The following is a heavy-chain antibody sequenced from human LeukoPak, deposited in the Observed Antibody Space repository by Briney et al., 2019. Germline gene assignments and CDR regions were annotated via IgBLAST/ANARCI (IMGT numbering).Heavy chain of an antibody. D-gene: IGHD7-27*01. Sequence: GESLRLSCAASGFTFTSYTMNWVRQAPGKGLEWVSHIGTGTSTVGYADSIKGRFTISRDNAKNSVDLQMSSLRVDDSAVYYCVRDEDWGFDSWGQGTLVTVSS. CDR1: GFTFTSYT. CDR3: VRDEDWGFDS. CDR2: IGTGTSTV. J-gene: IGHJ4*02. V-gene: IGHV3-48*01.